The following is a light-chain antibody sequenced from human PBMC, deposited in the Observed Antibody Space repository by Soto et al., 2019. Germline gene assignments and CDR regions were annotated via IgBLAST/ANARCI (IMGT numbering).Light chain of an antibody. J-gene: IGLJ2*01. CDR3: QSYDSNTVV. Sequence: NFMLTQPHSVSESPGKTGIISCTRSSGAIASNSVQWYQQRPCSAPSTVIYEDNQRPSGVPDRFSGSTDGSSNSASLTISGMQTEDEADYYCQSYDSNTVVFGGGTKLTVL. CDR1: SGAIASNS. CDR2: EDN. V-gene: IGLV6-57*04.